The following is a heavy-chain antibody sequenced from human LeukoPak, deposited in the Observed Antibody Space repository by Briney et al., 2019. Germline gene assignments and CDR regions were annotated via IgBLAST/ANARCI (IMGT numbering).Heavy chain of an antibody. CDR3: ATSTIFGVVIITD. CDR2: IGVSGGST. J-gene: IGHJ4*02. V-gene: IGHV3-23*01. Sequence: GGSLRLSCAASGFTFSGYAMTWVRQAPGKGLEWVSTIGVSGGSTYYADSVKGRFTISRDNSKNTLYLQMNSLRAEDTAVYYCATSTIFGVVIITDWGQGTLVTVSS. D-gene: IGHD3-3*01. CDR1: GFTFSGYA.